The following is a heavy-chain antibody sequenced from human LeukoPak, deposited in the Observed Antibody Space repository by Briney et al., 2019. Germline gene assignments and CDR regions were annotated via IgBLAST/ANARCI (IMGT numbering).Heavy chain of an antibody. CDR3: ASSSYDILTGYIYNWFDP. V-gene: IGHV1-69*13. CDR2: IIPIFGTA. CDR1: GGTFSSFA. J-gene: IGHJ5*02. D-gene: IGHD3-9*01. Sequence: SVKVSCKASGGTFSSFAISWVRQAPGQGLEWMGGIIPIFGTANYAQKFQGRVTITADESTSTAYMELSSLRSEDTAVYYCASSSYDILTGYIYNWFDPWGQGTLVTVSS.